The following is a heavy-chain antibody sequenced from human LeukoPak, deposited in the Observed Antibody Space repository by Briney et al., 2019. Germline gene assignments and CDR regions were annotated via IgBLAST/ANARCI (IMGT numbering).Heavy chain of an antibody. CDR1: GFTFSSYG. CDR2: IWYDGSNK. J-gene: IGHJ4*02. D-gene: IGHD3-3*01. V-gene: IGHV3-33*01. Sequence: PGRSLRLSCAASGFTFSSYGMHWVRQAPGKGLEWVAVIWYDGSNKYYADSVKGRFTISRDNSKNTLYLQMNSLRAEDTAVYYCASLRFLEWLPASSLWGQGTLVTVSS. CDR3: ASLRFLEWLPASSL.